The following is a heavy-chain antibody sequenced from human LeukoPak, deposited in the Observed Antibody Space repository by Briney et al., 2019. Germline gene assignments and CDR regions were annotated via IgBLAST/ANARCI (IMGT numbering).Heavy chain of an antibody. CDR3: ARDLGSGTPLDC. V-gene: IGHV3-74*01. J-gene: IGHJ4*02. CDR2: IRSDGTST. D-gene: IGHD1-7*01. CDR1: GFSFSSYW. Sequence: PGGSLRLSCEASGFSFSSYWMHWVRHAPGEGPVWVSLIRSDGTSTSYADSVKGRFTISRDNAKNTVYLQMNSLRAEDTAVYYCARDLGSGTPLDCRGRGTLVTVSS.